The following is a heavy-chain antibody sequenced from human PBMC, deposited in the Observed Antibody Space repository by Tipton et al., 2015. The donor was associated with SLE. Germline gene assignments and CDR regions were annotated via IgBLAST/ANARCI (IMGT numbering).Heavy chain of an antibody. Sequence: LRLSCTVSGGSISSHYWSWIRQPPGKGLEWIGEINHSGSTNYNPSLKSRVTISVDTSKNQFSLKLSSVTAADTAVYYCARDKGTVVVLHAFDIWGQGTMVTVSS. CDR3: ARDKGTVVVLHAFDI. J-gene: IGHJ3*02. CDR1: GGSISSHY. V-gene: IGHV4-34*01. CDR2: INHSGST. D-gene: IGHD3-22*01.